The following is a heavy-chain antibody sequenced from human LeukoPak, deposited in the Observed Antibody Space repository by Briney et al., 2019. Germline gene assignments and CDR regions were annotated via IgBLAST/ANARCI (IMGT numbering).Heavy chain of an antibody. CDR3: AREGLGYCSGGSCYPNWFDP. V-gene: IGHV4-61*02. J-gene: IGHJ5*02. CDR1: GGSISSDSYY. D-gene: IGHD2-15*01. Sequence: PSETLSLTCTVSGGSISSDSYYWSWIRQPAGKGLEWIGRIYINGSTNYNPSPKSRVTISVDTSNNQFSLKLNSVTAADTAVYYCAREGLGYCSGGSCYPNWFDPWGQGTLVTVSS. CDR2: IYINGST.